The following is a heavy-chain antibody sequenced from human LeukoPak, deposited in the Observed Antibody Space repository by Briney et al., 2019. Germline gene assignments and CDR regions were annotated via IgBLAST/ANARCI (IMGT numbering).Heavy chain of an antibody. D-gene: IGHD4-11*01. J-gene: IGHJ5*02. V-gene: IGHV1-8*01. CDR1: GYTFTSYD. CDR3: ARGTWDYSNSYNWFDP. CDR2: VNPNSGNT. Sequence: ASVKVSCKASGYTFTSYDINWVRQAAGQGLEWMGWVNPNSGNTGYAQKFQGRVTMTRNTSISTAYMELSSLRSEDTAVYYCARGTWDYSNSYNWFDPWGQGTLVTVSS.